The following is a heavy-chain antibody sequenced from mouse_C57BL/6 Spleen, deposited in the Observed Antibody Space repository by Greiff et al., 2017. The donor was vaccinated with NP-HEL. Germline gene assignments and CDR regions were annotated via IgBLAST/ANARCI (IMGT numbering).Heavy chain of an antibody. J-gene: IGHJ2*01. CDR1: GYTFTSYW. D-gene: IGHD1-1*02. Sequence: VQLQQPGAELVKPGASVKMSCKASGYTFTSYWITWVKQRPGQGLEWIGDIYPGSGSTNYNEKFKSKATLTVDTSSSTAYMQLSCLTSEDSAVYYCARRGGGGSTYYFDYWGQGTTLTVSS. CDR3: ARRGGGGSTYYFDY. CDR2: IYPGSGST. V-gene: IGHV1-55*01.